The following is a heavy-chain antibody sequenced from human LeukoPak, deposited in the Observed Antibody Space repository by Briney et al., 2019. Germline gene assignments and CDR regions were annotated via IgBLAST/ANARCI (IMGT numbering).Heavy chain of an antibody. CDR1: GYTFTGYY. J-gene: IGHJ4*02. D-gene: IGHD2-2*02. Sequence: ASVKVSCKASGYTFTGYYMHWVRQAPGQGLEWMGWINPNSGGTNYAQKFQGRVTMTRDTSISTAYMELSRLRSDDTAVYYWASGGGGHCSSTSCYMPLDYWGQGTLVTVSS. CDR3: ASGGGGHCSSTSCYMPLDY. V-gene: IGHV1-2*02. CDR2: INPNSGGT.